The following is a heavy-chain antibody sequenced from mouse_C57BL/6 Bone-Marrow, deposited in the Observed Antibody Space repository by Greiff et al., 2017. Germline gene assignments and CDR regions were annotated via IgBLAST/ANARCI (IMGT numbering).Heavy chain of an antibody. CDR2: ISSGGDYI. CDR1: GFTFSSYA. J-gene: IGHJ2*01. Sequence: EVKLVESGEGLVKPGGSLKLSCAASGFTFSSYAMSWVRQTPEKRLEWVAYISSGGDYIYYADTVKGRFTISRDNARNTLYLQMSSLKSEDTAMYYCAREGRGYYFDYWGQGTTLTVSS. CDR3: AREGRGYYFDY. V-gene: IGHV5S21*01.